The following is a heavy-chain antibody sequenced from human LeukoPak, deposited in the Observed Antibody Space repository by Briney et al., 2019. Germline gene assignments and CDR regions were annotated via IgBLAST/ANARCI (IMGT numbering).Heavy chain of an antibody. Sequence: SETLSLTCTVSGGSISSSNYYWGWIRQPPGKGLEWIGSIYYSGSTYYSPSLKSRVTISVDTSKNQFSLKLSSVTAADTAVYYCARQKYSGSYLNLKYNWFDPWGQGTLVTVSS. CDR1: GGSISSSNYY. V-gene: IGHV4-39*01. D-gene: IGHD1-26*01. J-gene: IGHJ5*02. CDR3: ARQKYSGSYLNLKYNWFDP. CDR2: IYYSGST.